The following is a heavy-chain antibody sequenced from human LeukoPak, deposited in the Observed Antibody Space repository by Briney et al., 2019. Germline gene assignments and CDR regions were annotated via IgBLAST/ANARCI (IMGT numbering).Heavy chain of an antibody. CDR1: GYTFTGYY. CDR2: INPNSGGT. J-gene: IGHJ4*02. V-gene: IGHV1-2*02. CDR3: ARGRYYYGSGSPRFDY. Sequence: GASVKVSCKASGYTFTGYYMHWVRQAPGQGLEWMGWINPNSGGTNYAQKFQGRVTMTRDTSISTAYMELSRLRSDDTAVYYCARGRYYYGSGSPRFDYWGQGTLVTVSS. D-gene: IGHD3-10*01.